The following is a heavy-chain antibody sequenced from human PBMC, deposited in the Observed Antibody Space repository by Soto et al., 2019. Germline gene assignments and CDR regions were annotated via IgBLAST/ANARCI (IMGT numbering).Heavy chain of an antibody. CDR2: INSGATTT. J-gene: IGHJ4*02. V-gene: IGHV3-74*01. Sequence: EVQLVESGGGLVQPGGSLRLSCAASGFTFSSSWMHWVRQGPGKGLVWVSRINSGATTTNSADSVKGRFTISRDNAKNTLYLQMDSLTAEDTAVYYCARGPSGWFGYDYWGQGTLVTVSS. CDR3: ARGPSGWFGYDY. CDR1: GFTFSSSW. D-gene: IGHD6-19*01.